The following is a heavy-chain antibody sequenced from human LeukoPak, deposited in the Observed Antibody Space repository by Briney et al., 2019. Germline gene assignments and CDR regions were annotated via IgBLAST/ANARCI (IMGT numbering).Heavy chain of an antibody. Sequence: SETLSLTCAVYGGSFSGYYWSWIRQPPGKGLEGIGEINHSGSTNYNPSLKSRVTMSVDTSKNQFSLKLSSVTAADTAVYYCARGDGRGYSYGYEYYFDYWGQGTLVTVSS. J-gene: IGHJ4*02. D-gene: IGHD5-18*01. CDR3: ARGDGRGYSYGYEYYFDY. CDR1: GGSFSGYY. V-gene: IGHV4-34*01. CDR2: INHSGST.